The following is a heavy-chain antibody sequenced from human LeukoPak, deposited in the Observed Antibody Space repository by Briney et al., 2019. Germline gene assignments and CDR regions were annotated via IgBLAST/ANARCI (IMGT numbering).Heavy chain of an antibody. V-gene: IGHV4-34*01. D-gene: IGHD5-18*01. Sequence: SETLSLTCAVYGGSFSDYYWGWIRQPPGKGLEWIGEINPSGSTNYSPSLKSRVTISVDTSKNQFSLKLSSVAAADTAVYFCVRVGYRYVINDWSRTSLGAYPTKYYYHMDVWDKGATVTVSS. CDR2: INPSGST. CDR1: GGSFSDYY. J-gene: IGHJ6*03. CDR3: VRVGYRYVINDWSRTSLGAYPTKYYYHMDV.